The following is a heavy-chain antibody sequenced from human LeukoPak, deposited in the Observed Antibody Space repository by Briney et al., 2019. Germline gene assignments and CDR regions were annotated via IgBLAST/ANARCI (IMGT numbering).Heavy chain of an antibody. D-gene: IGHD2-15*01. CDR1: GGSISSSSYY. Sequence: PSETLSLTCTVSGGSISSSSYYWGWIRQPPGKGLEWIGSIYYSGSTYYNPSLKSRVTISVDTSKNQFSLKLSSVTAADTAVYYCAKEGCSGGSCYSGDSGSLIDYWGQGTLVTVSS. CDR2: IYYSGST. J-gene: IGHJ4*02. V-gene: IGHV4-39*07. CDR3: AKEGCSGGSCYSGDSGSLIDY.